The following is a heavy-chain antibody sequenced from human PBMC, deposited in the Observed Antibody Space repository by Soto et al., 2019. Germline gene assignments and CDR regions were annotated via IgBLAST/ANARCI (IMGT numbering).Heavy chain of an antibody. J-gene: IGHJ4*02. CDR3: AKALGGWYYDFWSGGGNYFVY. CDR2: ISGSGGSK. D-gene: IGHD3-3*01. CDR1: GFTFSSYA. Sequence: GGSLRLSCAASGFTFSSYAMSWVRQAPGKGLEWVSAISGSGGSKYYADSVKGRFTISRDNSKNTLYLQMNSLRAEDTAVYYCAKALGGWYYDFWSGGGNYFVYWGQGTLVTVSS. V-gene: IGHV3-23*01.